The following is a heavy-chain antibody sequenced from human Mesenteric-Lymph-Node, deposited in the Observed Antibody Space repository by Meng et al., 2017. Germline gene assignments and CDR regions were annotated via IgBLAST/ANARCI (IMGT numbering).Heavy chain of an antibody. V-gene: IGHV3-19*01. Sequence: GGSLKISCAASGFTFSSYGMHWVRQAPGKGLEWVSGVSWNGSRTHYADSVKGRFIISRDNAKNSLYLQMNSLRAEDTAVYYCARDDSLYYYGSGSYFADAFDIWGQGTMVTVSS. D-gene: IGHD3-10*01. CDR1: GFTFSSYG. CDR3: ARDDSLYYYGSGSYFADAFDI. CDR2: VSWNGSRT. J-gene: IGHJ3*02.